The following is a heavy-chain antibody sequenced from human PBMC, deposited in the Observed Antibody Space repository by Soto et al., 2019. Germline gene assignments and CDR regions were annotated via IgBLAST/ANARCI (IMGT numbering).Heavy chain of an antibody. J-gene: IGHJ5*02. CDR1: GGSVSSYY. V-gene: IGHV4-4*07. CDR2: IYTSGST. CDR3: ARGRGIMITFGGVTNWFDP. Sequence: SETLSITGTVSGGSVSSYYWSWIRQRAGKGLEWIGRIYTSGSTNYNPSLKSRVTMSVDTSKNQFSLKLGSVTAADTAVYYCARGRGIMITFGGVTNWFDPWGQGTLVTVSS. D-gene: IGHD3-16*01.